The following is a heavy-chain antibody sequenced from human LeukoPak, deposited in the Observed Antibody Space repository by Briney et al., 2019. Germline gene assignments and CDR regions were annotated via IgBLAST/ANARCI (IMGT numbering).Heavy chain of an antibody. D-gene: IGHD3-22*01. Sequence: PSETLSLTCTVSGGSISSSSYYWGWIRQPPGKGLEWIGSIYYSGSTYYNPSLKSRVTISVDTSKNQFSLKLSSVTAADTAVYYCARNYYDSSGYYSGAFDIWGQGTMVTVSS. J-gene: IGHJ3*02. CDR3: ARNYYDSSGYYSGAFDI. CDR1: GGSISSSSYY. CDR2: IYYSGST. V-gene: IGHV4-39*07.